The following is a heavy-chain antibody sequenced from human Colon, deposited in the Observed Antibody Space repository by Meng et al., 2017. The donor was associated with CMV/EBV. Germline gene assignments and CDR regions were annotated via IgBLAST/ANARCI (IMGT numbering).Heavy chain of an antibody. Sequence: SETLSLTCAVSGVSLSGYHWSWIRQAPGKDLEWIGDINHNGITKYNPSLKSRLTISVDMSENEFSLKLSSVTAADTAVYYCARGDPGGSYYGLNYYYGMDVWGQGTTVTVSS. J-gene: IGHJ6*02. V-gene: IGHV4-34*01. CDR1: GVSLSGYH. D-gene: IGHD1-26*01. CDR2: INHNGIT. CDR3: ARGDPGGSYYGLNYYYGMDV.